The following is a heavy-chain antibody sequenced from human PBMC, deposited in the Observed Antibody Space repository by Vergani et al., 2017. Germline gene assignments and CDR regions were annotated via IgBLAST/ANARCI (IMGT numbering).Heavy chain of an antibody. CDR1: GFTFSSYA. CDR3: VKDNDYDADGPFDL. J-gene: IGHJ2*01. V-gene: IGHV3-23*04. D-gene: IGHD3-16*01. Sequence: VEAGGGLVQPGGSLRPSCTASGFTFSSYAMSWVRQAPGKGQEWVSAISGPGLSTYYSDSVKGRFSISRDNAKKAVFLQMNNLRHEDTALYFCVKDNDYDADGPFDLWGRGTLVTVSS. CDR2: ISGPGLST.